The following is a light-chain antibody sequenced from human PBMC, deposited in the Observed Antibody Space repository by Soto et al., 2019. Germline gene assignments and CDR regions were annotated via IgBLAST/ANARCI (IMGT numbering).Light chain of an antibody. CDR2: LGS. V-gene: IGKV2-28*01. CDR3: MQALQYPSA. Sequence: DIVMTQSPLSLPVTPGEPASISCRSSQSLLHSDGYNYLDWYLQKPGQSPQLLSCLGSNRASGVPDRFSGSGSSTDFTLTISRVEAENVGVYYGMQALQYPSAFGPGTKVDIK. J-gene: IGKJ3*01. CDR1: QSLLHSDGYNY.